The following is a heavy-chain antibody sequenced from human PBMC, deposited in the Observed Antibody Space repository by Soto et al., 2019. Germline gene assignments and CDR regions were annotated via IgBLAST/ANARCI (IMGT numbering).Heavy chain of an antibody. CDR3: AREKTEGGYCTNGVCYTFDY. V-gene: IGHV1-69*01. CDR2: IIPIFGTA. D-gene: IGHD2-8*01. CDR1: GGTFSSYA. J-gene: IGHJ4*02. Sequence: QVQLVQSGAEVKKPGSSVKVSCKASGGTFSSYAISWVRQAPGQGLEWMGGIIPIFGTANYAQQFQGRVTITAYESTSTAYMELSSLRSEDTAVYYCAREKTEGGYCTNGVCYTFDYWGQGTLVTVSS.